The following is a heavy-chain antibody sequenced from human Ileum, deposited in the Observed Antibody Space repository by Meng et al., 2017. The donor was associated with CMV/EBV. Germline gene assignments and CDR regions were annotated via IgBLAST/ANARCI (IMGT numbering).Heavy chain of an antibody. CDR2: INHSGST. D-gene: IGHD4-17*01. Sequence: VQLQRWGVGRWKPSETLSLTCAVYGGSFSGYYWNWIRQPPGRGLEWIGEINHSGSTNYNPSLKSRVTISVDTSKNQFSLKLSSVTAADTAVYYCATRRTPYGDYEYFQHWGQGTLVTVSS. J-gene: IGHJ1*01. CDR3: ATRRTPYGDYEYFQH. V-gene: IGHV4-34*01. CDR1: GGSFSGYY.